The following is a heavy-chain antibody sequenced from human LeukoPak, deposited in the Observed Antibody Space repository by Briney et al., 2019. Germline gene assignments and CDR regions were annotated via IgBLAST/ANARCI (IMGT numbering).Heavy chain of an antibody. V-gene: IGHV4-59*01. CDR2: IYYSGST. Sequence: SETLSLTCTVSGGSISSYYWSWIRQPPGKGLEWIGYIYYSGSTNYNPSLKSRVTISVDTSKNQFSLKLSSVTAAGTAVYYCARDTMAYFDYWGQGTLVTVSS. CDR3: ARDTMAYFDY. D-gene: IGHD3-10*01. CDR1: GGSISSYY. J-gene: IGHJ4*02.